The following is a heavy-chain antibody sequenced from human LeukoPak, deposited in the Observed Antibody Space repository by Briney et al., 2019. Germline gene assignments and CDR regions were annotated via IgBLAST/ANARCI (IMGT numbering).Heavy chain of an antibody. CDR1: GGSISSYY. CDR2: IYTSGST. Sequence: SETLSLTYTVSGGSISSYYWSWIRQPAGKGLEWIGRIYTSGSTNYNPSLKSRVTISVDTSKNQFSLKLRSVTAADTAVYYCARTYCGGDCYTNWFDPWGQGTLVTVSS. J-gene: IGHJ5*02. D-gene: IGHD2-21*02. V-gene: IGHV4-4*07. CDR3: ARTYCGGDCYTNWFDP.